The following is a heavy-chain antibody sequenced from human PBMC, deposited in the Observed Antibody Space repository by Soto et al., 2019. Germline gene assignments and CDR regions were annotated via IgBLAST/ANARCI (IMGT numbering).Heavy chain of an antibody. D-gene: IGHD5-18*01. V-gene: IGHV1-3*01. CDR3: ARGGSGYSAKNLWNPMDV. Sequence: ASVKVSCKASGYTFTSYAMHWVRQAPGQMLERMGWINAGNGSTKYSQKFQGRVTITRDTSASTAYMELSSLRSEDTAVYYCARGGSGYSAKNLWNPMDVWGQGTTVTVSS. J-gene: IGHJ6*02. CDR2: INAGNGST. CDR1: GYTFTSYA.